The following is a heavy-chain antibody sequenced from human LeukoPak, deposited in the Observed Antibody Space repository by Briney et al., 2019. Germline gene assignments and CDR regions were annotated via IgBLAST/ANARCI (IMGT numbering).Heavy chain of an antibody. J-gene: IGHJ5*02. CDR3: ARGRGCGGSCYSDPRVSWFDP. D-gene: IGHD2-15*01. CDR1: GYTFTSYD. V-gene: IGHV1-8*01. CDR2: MNPNSGNT. Sequence: GASVKVSCKASGYTFTSYDINWVRQATGQGLEWMGWMNPNSGNTGYAQKFQGRVTMTRNTSISTAYMELSSLRSEDTAVYYCARGRGCGGSCYSDPRVSWFDPWGQGTLVTVSS.